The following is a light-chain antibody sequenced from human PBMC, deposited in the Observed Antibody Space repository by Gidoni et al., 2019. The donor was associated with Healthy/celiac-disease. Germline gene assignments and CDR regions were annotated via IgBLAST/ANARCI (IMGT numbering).Light chain of an antibody. J-gene: IGKJ2*01. CDR1: QSISSY. V-gene: IGKV1-39*01. CDR3: QQSYSTPVT. Sequence: DIQMTQSPSSLSASVGDRVCITCRASQSISSYLNWYQQKPGKAPKLLIYAASSLQSRVPSRFSGSGSGTDFTLTISSLQPEDFATYYCQQSYSTPVTFGQGTKLEIK. CDR2: AAS.